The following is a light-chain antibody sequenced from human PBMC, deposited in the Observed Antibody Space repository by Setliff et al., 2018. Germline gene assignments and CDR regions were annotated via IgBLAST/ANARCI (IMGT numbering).Light chain of an antibody. J-gene: IGLJ1*01. Sequence: QSALTQPASVSGSPGQSITISCTGTSSDVGGYNYVSWYQQHPGKAPKLMIYEVSKRPSGVPDRFSGSKSGNTASPTVSGLQAEDEADYYCSSYAGSNNPYVFGTGTKGTVL. CDR1: SSDVGGYNY. V-gene: IGLV2-8*01. CDR2: EVS. CDR3: SSYAGSNNPYV.